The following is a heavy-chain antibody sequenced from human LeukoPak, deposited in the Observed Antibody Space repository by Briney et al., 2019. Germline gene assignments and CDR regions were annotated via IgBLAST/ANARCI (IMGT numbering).Heavy chain of an antibody. D-gene: IGHD2-15*01. CDR3: ARVICSGGSCRFDY. CDR1: GGSFSGYY. V-gene: IGHV4-34*01. Sequence: SETLSLTCAVYGGSFSGYYWSWIRQPPGKGLEWIGEINHSGSTNYNPSLKSRVTMSVDTSKNQFSLKLSSVTAADTAGYYCARVICSGGSCRFDYWGQGTLVTVSS. CDR2: INHSGST. J-gene: IGHJ4*02.